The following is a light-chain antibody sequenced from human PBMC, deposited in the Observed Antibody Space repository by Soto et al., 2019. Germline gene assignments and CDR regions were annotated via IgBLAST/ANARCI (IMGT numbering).Light chain of an antibody. J-gene: IGKJ4*01. V-gene: IGKV3-11*01. Sequence: EIVFTHSPATLSLSPGERATLSCRASQSVGSYLVWYQQKPGQAPRLLIYDASKRATGIPDRFSGSGSGTDSTLTISSLEPEDFAVYYCQQRRAWPRVFGGGTKVDIK. CDR3: QQRRAWPRV. CDR1: QSVGSY. CDR2: DAS.